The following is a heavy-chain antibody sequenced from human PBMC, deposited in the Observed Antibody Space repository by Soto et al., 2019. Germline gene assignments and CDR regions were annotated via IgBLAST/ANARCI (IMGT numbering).Heavy chain of an antibody. J-gene: IGHJ4*02. Sequence: WLTLRLSCAASGFSLSSSWMTWVRRAPGKGLEWVANIKHEARAKYYVASVRGRFAISRDNGKTFLYLQMDSLTADDTAVYYCAGDGGRNGAYNGWLGRWGQGTMGTVSS. CDR1: GFSLSSSW. CDR2: IKHEARAK. CDR3: AGDGGRNGAYNGWLGR. D-gene: IGHD3-16*01. V-gene: IGHV3-7*03.